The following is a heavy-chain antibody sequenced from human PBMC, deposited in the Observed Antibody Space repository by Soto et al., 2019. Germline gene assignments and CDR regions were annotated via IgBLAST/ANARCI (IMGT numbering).Heavy chain of an antibody. J-gene: IGHJ4*02. V-gene: IGHV3-23*01. CDR1: GFKFSNYA. CDR3: AKDRRAGGNSALYFDF. Sequence: GGSLRLSCAASGFKFSNYAMSWVRQAPGKGLEWVSLISATGGGTYYADSVKGRFTISRDNSHNTLYLQVHSLTTEDTAVYYCAKDRRAGGNSALYFDFWGQGAQVTVSS. CDR2: ISATGGGT. D-gene: IGHD3-16*01.